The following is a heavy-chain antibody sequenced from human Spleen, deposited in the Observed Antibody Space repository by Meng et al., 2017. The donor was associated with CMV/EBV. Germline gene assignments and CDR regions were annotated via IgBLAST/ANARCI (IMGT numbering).Heavy chain of an antibody. CDR2: FYHGGST. J-gene: IGHJ4*02. D-gene: IGHD5-24*01. V-gene: IGHV4-38-2*02. CDR3: ASLRWGDY. CDR1: GYSISSGYY. Sequence: SETLSLTCTVSGYSISSGYYWGWIRQPPGKGLEWIGSFYHGGSTYYNPSLKSRVTISVDTSKNQFSLKLSSVTAADTAVYYCASLRWGDYWGQGTLVTVSS.